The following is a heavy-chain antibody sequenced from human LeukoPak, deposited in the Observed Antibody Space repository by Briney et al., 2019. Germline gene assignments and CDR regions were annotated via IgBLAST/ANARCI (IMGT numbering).Heavy chain of an antibody. CDR3: ARGDCSGGSCYLFDY. V-gene: IGHV4-39*01. CDR2: IYYSGST. CDR1: GGSISSSSYY. Sequence: KPSETLSLTCTASGGSISSSSYYWGWIRQPPGKGLEWIGSIYYSGSTYYNPSLKSRVTISVDTSKNQFSLKLSSVTAADTAVYYCARGDCSGGSCYLFDYWGQGALVTVSS. D-gene: IGHD2-15*01. J-gene: IGHJ4*02.